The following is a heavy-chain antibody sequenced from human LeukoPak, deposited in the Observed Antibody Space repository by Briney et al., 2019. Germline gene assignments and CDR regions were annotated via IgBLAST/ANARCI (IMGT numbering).Heavy chain of an antibody. CDR3: ARDGYYGSGSFVERFDY. CDR2: IWYDGSNK. CDR1: GFTFSSYC. D-gene: IGHD3-10*01. V-gene: IGHV3-33*01. J-gene: IGHJ4*02. Sequence: GGSLRLSCAASGFTFSSYCMHWVRQAPGKGLEWVAVIWYDGSNKYYADSVKGRFTISRDNSKNTLYLQMNSLRAEDTAVYYCARDGYYGSGSFVERFDYWGQGTLVTVSS.